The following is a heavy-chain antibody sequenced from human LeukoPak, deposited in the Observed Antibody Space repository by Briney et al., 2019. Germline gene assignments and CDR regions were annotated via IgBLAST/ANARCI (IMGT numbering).Heavy chain of an antibody. CDR3: ARDAVAGLNWFAP. Sequence: PGGSLRLSCAASGFTVSSNYMSWVRQAPGKGLQWVSVIYSGGSTYYADSVKGRFTISRDNSKNTLYLQMNSLRAEDTAVYFCARDAVAGLNWFAPWRQGTLVTVSS. J-gene: IGHJ5*02. D-gene: IGHD6-19*01. V-gene: IGHV3-53*01. CDR2: IYSGGST. CDR1: GFTVSSNY.